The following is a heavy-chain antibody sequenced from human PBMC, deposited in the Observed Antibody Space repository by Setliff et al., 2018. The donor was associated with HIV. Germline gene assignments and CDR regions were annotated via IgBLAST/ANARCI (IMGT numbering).Heavy chain of an antibody. CDR2: INAGDGNT. V-gene: IGHV1-3*01. J-gene: IGHJ6*03. CDR3: ARDNGYYYMDV. Sequence: ASVKVSCKASGYSFTTYAIHWVRQAPGQRLEWMGWINAGDGNTKYSQKFQGRVTITRDTSASTAYMDLSGLRSEDTAVYYCARDNGYYYMDVWGKGTTVTVSS. CDR1: GYSFTTYA.